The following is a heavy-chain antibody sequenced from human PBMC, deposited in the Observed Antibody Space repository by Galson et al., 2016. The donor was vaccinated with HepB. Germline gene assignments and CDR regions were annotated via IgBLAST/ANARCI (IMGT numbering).Heavy chain of an antibody. V-gene: IGHV1-46*01. D-gene: IGHD1-26*01. CDR3: ARVTTPAYYFDY. Sequence: SVKVSCKASGYTFTSYYMHWVRQAPGQGLEWMGLINPSGGSTTYAQNFQGRVTMTRDTSTSTVYMELSSLRAEDTAVYYCARVTTPAYYFDYWSQGTLVTVSS. CDR2: INPSGGST. J-gene: IGHJ4*02. CDR1: GYTFTSYY.